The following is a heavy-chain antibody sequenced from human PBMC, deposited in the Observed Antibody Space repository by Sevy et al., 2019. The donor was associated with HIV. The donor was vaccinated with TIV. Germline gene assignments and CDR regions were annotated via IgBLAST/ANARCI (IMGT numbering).Heavy chain of an antibody. J-gene: IGHJ4*02. D-gene: IGHD2-8*01. V-gene: IGHV3-30-3*01. CDR3: ARDSGLYLRLYYFDF. CDR2: TSYDGSHK. Sequence: GGSLRLSCAASGFTFSSSSMHWVRQAPGKGLEWVAVTSYDGSHKYYEDSVKGRFTISRDNSEHTMYLEMNSLRVEETAFYFCARDSGLYLRLYYFDFWGQGTLVTVSS. CDR1: GFTFSSSS.